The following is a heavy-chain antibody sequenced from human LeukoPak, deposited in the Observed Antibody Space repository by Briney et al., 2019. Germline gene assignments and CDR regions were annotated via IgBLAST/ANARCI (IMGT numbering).Heavy chain of an antibody. D-gene: IGHD4-11*01. Sequence: GGSLRLSCAASGFTFSNYWMYWVRQAPGKGLVWVSRSKPDGSSTSYADSVKGRFTISRDNAKNTLYLQMNSLRAEDTAVYYCATLVTFGAFDVWGQGTVVTVSS. V-gene: IGHV3-74*01. CDR3: ATLVTFGAFDV. J-gene: IGHJ3*01. CDR2: SKPDGSST. CDR1: GFTFSNYW.